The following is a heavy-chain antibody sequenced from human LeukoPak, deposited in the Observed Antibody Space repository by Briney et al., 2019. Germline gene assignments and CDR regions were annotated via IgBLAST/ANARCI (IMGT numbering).Heavy chain of an antibody. J-gene: IGHJ4*02. CDR2: MNPNSGNT. Sequence: WASVKVSCKASGYTFTSYDINWVRQATGQGLEWMGWMNPNSGNTGYAQKFQGRVTMTRNTSISTAYMELSSLRSEDTAVYYCARSVAVAGTGFDYWGQGTLVTVSS. CDR1: GYTFTSYD. V-gene: IGHV1-8*01. D-gene: IGHD6-19*01. CDR3: ARSVAVAGTGFDY.